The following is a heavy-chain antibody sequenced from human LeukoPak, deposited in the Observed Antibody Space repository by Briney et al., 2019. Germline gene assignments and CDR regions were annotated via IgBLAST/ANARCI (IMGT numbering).Heavy chain of an antibody. J-gene: IGHJ5*02. Sequence: GGSLRLSCAASGFTVSSNYMSWVRQAPGKGLEWVSVIYSGGGTYYADSVKGRFTISRDNSKNTLYLQMNSLRAEDTAVYYCARDSARKEGFDPWGQGTLATVSS. V-gene: IGHV3-53*01. CDR1: GFTVSSNY. CDR2: IYSGGGT. CDR3: ARDSARKEGFDP.